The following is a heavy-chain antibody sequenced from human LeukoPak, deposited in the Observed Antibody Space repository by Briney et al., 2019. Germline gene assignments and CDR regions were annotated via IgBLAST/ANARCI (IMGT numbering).Heavy chain of an antibody. CDR3: ARDGWATVTSALTWYFDL. J-gene: IGHJ2*01. D-gene: IGHD4-17*01. Sequence: GGSLRLSCVASGFAFNKHGMQWVRQAPGKGLEWVAVISYDGSIKEYADSVKGRFTISRDHSNDTLFLQMNSLRPEDTALYYCARDGWATVTSALTWYFDLCGRGTLVTVSA. CDR2: ISYDGSIK. V-gene: IGHV3-30*03. CDR1: GFAFNKHG.